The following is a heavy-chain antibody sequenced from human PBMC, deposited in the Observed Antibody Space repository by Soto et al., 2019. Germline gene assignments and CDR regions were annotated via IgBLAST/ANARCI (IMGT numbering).Heavy chain of an antibody. D-gene: IGHD5-18*01. CDR1: GFTFSSYG. Sequence: GGSLRLSCAASGFTFSSYGMHWVRQAPGKGLEWVAVISYDGSNKYYADSVKGRFTISRDNSKNTLYLQMNSLRAEDTAVYYCAKEIFGVDTAMVTPCVGYWGQRTLVTVSS. CDR3: AKEIFGVDTAMVTPCVGY. CDR2: ISYDGSNK. J-gene: IGHJ4*02. V-gene: IGHV3-30*18.